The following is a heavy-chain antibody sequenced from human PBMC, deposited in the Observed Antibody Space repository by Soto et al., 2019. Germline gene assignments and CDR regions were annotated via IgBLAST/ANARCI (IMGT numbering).Heavy chain of an antibody. D-gene: IGHD1-7*01. J-gene: IGHJ4*02. V-gene: IGHV3-30*04. CDR3: ARSGSGNWNYEGY. Sequence: QVQLVESGGGVVQPGRSLRLSCAASGFTFSSYAMHWVRQAPGKGLEWVAVISYDGSNKYYADSVKGRFTISRDNSKNTLYLQMNSLRAEDTAVYYCARSGSGNWNYEGYWGQGTLVTVSS. CDR1: GFTFSSYA. CDR2: ISYDGSNK.